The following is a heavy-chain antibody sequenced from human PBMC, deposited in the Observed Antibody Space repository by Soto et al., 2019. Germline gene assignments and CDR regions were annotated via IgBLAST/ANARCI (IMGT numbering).Heavy chain of an antibody. CDR3: ARVPPGGYSGNDFAFDI. Sequence: PGGSLRLSCAPSGFTFSSYGMHWVRQAPGKGLEWVAVISYDGSNKHYADSVKGRFTISRDNSKNTLYLQMNSLRAEDTSLYYGARVPPGGYSGNDFAFDIWGQGTMVTVSS. D-gene: IGHD5-12*01. J-gene: IGHJ3*02. V-gene: IGHV3-30*12. CDR1: GFTFSSYG. CDR2: ISYDGSNK.